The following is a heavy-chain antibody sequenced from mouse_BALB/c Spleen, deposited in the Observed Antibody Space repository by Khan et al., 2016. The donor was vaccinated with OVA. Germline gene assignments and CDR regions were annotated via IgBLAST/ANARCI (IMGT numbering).Heavy chain of an antibody. CDR3: ARTARIKY. J-gene: IGHJ2*01. CDR1: GYSITSGYG. CDR2: ISYSGST. V-gene: IGHV3-2*02. D-gene: IGHD1-2*01. Sequence: EVQLQESGPGLVKPSPSLSLTCTVTGYSITSGYGWNWIRQFPGNKLEWMGYISYSGSTNYNPSLKSRISITRDTSKNQFFLQLNSVTTEDTASYYCARTARIKYWGQGTTLTVSS.